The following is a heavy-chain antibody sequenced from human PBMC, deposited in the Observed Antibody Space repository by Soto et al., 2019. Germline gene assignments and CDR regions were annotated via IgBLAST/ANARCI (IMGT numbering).Heavy chain of an antibody. CDR1: GFTFSSYS. CDR2: ISSRSSYI. J-gene: IGHJ6*03. V-gene: IGHV3-21*01. CDR3: ARVGTSPYYMDV. Sequence: TGGSLRLSCAASGFTFSSYSMNWVRQAPGKGLEWVSSISSRSSYIYYADSVKGRFTISRDNAKNSLYLQMNSQRTQNTTVYYRARVGTSPYYMDVWGKGTTVTVSS.